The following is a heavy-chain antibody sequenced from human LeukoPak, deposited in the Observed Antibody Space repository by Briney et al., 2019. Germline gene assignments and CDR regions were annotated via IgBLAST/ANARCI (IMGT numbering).Heavy chain of an antibody. Sequence: GGSLRLSCAASGFTLSDFGVHWVRQPPGKGLEWVTFMSYDGSNKQYVDSVKGRFTISRDDSKNTLYLQMNSLRAEDTAEYYCVKEAKYCSGGDCYYPFHYWGQGSLVTVSS. CDR3: VKEAKYCSGGDCYYPFHY. CDR1: GFTLSDFG. V-gene: IGHV3-30*18. J-gene: IGHJ4*02. D-gene: IGHD2-15*01. CDR2: MSYDGSNK.